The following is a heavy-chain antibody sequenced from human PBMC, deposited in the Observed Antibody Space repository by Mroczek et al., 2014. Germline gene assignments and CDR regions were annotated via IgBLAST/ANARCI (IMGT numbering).Heavy chain of an antibody. CDR1: GFTFSSYS. CDR2: ISSSSSYI. D-gene: IGHD4-17*01. J-gene: IGHJ4*02. V-gene: IGHV3-21*01. CDR3: ARDALTVTTYYFDY. Sequence: EVQLVESGEAWSSLGGSLRLSCAASGFTFSSYSMNWVRQAPGKGLEWVSSISSSSSYIYYADSVKGRFTISRDNAKNSLYLQMNSLRAEDTAVYYCARDALTVTTYYFDYWGQGTLVTVSS.